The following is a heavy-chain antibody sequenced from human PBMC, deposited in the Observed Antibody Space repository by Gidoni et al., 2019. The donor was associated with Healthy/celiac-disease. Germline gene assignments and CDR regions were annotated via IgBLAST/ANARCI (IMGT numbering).Heavy chain of an antibody. Sequence: QVQLVESGGGVVQPGRSLRLSCAASGFTFSSYGMHWGRQAPGKGLEWVAVISYDGSNKYYADSVKGRFTISRDNSKNTLYLQMNSLRAEDTAVYYCAKARWDTYCGGDCYSGYFDYWGQGTLVTVSS. V-gene: IGHV3-30*18. CDR1: GFTFSSYG. D-gene: IGHD2-21*01. CDR2: ISYDGSNK. CDR3: AKARWDTYCGGDCYSGYFDY. J-gene: IGHJ4*02.